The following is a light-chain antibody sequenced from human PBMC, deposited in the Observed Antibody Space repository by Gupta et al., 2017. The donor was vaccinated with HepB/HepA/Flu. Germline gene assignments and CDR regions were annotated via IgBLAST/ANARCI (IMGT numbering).Light chain of an antibody. CDR3: QVWDSNTDI. CDR1: NIGKKN. V-gene: IGLV3-9*01. CDR2: RDI. Sequence: SYELTQPLSVSVALGQTARITCGGNNIGKKNVHWYHQKPGQAPLLVIYRDINRPARIPERFSGSNSRTTATLTIPRAQAVDDADYYCQVWDSNTDIFGTGTKLTVL. J-gene: IGLJ1*01.